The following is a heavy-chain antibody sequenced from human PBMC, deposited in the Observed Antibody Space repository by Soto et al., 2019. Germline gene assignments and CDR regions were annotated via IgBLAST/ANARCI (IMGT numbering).Heavy chain of an antibody. CDR2: VISASGSV. Sequence: QVQLVQSGAAVKKPGSSVQISCQASGRIFSSVPISWVRQVPGQGLEWVGGVISASGSVRYAQKFQDRVSISAVNSTAVGYSQLRSLSSEDTAIYYFARVGSRDAYNYVLDHWGPGTMVTVSS. D-gene: IGHD5-18*01. J-gene: IGHJ1*01. CDR1: GRIFSSVP. V-gene: IGHV1-69*06. CDR3: ARVGSRDAYNYVLDH.